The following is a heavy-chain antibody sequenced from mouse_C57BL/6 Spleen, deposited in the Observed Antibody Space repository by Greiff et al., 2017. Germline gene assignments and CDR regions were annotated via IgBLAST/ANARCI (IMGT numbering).Heavy chain of an antibody. D-gene: IGHD2-4*01. V-gene: IGHV1-62-2*01. CDR2: FYPGSGSI. J-gene: IGHJ1*03. CDR1: GYTFTEYT. Sequence: QVQLQQSGAELVKPGASVKLSCKASGYTFTEYTIHWVKQRSGQGLEWIGWFYPGSGSIKYNEKFKDKATLTADQSSSTVYMELSRLTSEDSAVXVCAGRKDVTDDYYWYFDVWGTGTTVTVSS. CDR3: AGRKDVTDDYYWYFDV.